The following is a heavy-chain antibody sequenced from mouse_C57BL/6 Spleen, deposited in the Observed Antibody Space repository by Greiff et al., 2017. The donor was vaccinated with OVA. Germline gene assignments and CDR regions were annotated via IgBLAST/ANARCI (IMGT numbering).Heavy chain of an antibody. V-gene: IGHV3-6*01. Sequence: EVHLVESGPGLVKPSQSLSLTCSVTGYSITSGYYWNWIRQFPGNKLEWMGYISYDGSNNYNPSLKNRISITRDTSKNQFFLKLNSVTTEDTATYYCARDDYSNLDYWGQGTTLTVSS. CDR1: GYSITSGYY. CDR3: ARDDYSNLDY. D-gene: IGHD2-5*01. CDR2: ISYDGSN. J-gene: IGHJ2*01.